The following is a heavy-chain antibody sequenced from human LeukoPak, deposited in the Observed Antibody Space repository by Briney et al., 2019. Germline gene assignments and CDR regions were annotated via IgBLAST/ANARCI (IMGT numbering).Heavy chain of an antibody. J-gene: IGHJ3*02. CDR2: THDSGNS. Sequence: SETLSLTCSVSGDSITNNYWAWIRQPPGRGLEWIGYTHDSGNSNYNPSLRSRVTISVGTSKNQFSLKLSSVTAADTAVYYCARHHNDAFDIWGQGTMVTVSS. CDR1: GDSITNNY. V-gene: IGHV4-59*08. CDR3: ARHHNDAFDI.